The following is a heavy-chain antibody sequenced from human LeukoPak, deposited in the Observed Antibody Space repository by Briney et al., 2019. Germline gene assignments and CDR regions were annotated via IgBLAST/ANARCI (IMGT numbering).Heavy chain of an antibody. V-gene: IGHV4-59*01. Sequence: KPSETLSLTCTVSGGSISSYYWSWIRQPPGKGLERIGYIYYSGSTNYNPSLKSRVTISVDTSKNQFSLKLSSVTAADTAVYYCAREIDSSGYYYDGGWFDPWGQGTLVTLSS. D-gene: IGHD3-22*01. CDR1: GGSISSYY. CDR2: IYYSGST. J-gene: IGHJ5*02. CDR3: AREIDSSGYYYDGGWFDP.